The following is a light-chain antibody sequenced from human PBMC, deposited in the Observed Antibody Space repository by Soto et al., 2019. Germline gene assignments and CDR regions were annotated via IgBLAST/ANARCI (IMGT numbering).Light chain of an antibody. CDR2: DVT. Sequence: QSVLTQPASVTGSPGQSITISCTGPSGDFGDFDFVSWYQQYPGKAPKVMIYDVTHRPSGVSPRFSGSKSGNTASLTISGLQAEDEADYYCGSYVTTTSSYVFGTGTKLTVL. CDR3: GSYVTTTSSYV. CDR1: SGDFGDFDF. V-gene: IGLV2-14*03. J-gene: IGLJ1*01.